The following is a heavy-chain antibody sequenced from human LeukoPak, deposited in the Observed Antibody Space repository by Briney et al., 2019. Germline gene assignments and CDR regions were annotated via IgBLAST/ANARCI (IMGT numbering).Heavy chain of an antibody. Sequence: GGSLRLSCAASGFTFSNYWMSWVRQAPGKGLEWVANIRQDGSEKYYVDSVKGRFTISRDNAKNSLYLQMNILRAEDTAVYYCARRYFDYWGQGTLVTVSS. J-gene: IGHJ4*02. CDR1: GFTFSNYW. CDR3: ARRYFDY. V-gene: IGHV3-7*01. CDR2: IRQDGSEK.